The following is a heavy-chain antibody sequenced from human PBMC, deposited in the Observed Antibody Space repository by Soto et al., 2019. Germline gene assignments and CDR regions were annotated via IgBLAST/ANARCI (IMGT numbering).Heavy chain of an antibody. D-gene: IGHD3-3*01. V-gene: IGHV1-8*01. CDR3: ARGAFDFWSEYYYYYGMDV. J-gene: IGHJ6*02. CDR1: GYTFTSYD. CDR2: MNPNSGNT. Sequence: QVQLVQSGAEVKKPGASVKVSCKASGYTFTSYDINWVRQATGQGLEWMGWMNPNSGNTGYAQKFQGRVTMTRNTSIRTAYMELSILRSEDTAVYYCARGAFDFWSEYYYYYGMDVWGQGTTVTVYS.